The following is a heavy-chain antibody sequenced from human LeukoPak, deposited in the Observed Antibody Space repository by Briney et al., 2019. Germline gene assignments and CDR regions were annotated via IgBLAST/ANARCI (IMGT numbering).Heavy chain of an antibody. J-gene: IGHJ6*03. D-gene: IGHD6-6*01. CDR3: ARLPGYSSSLYYYYYMDV. V-gene: IGHV4-38-2*01. CDR2: IYHSGST. Sequence: PSETLSLTCAVSGYSISSGYYWGWIRQPPGKGLEWIGSIYHSGSTYYNPSLKSRVTISVDTSKNQFSPKLSSVTAADTAVYYCARLPGYSSSLYYYYYMDVWGKGTTVTVSS. CDR1: GYSISSGYY.